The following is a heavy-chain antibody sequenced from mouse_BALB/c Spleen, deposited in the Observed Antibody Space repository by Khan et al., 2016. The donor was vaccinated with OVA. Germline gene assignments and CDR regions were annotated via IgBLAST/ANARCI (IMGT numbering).Heavy chain of an antibody. D-gene: IGHD2-14*01. CDR1: GYTFTSYT. CDR2: VNPSNGYT. CDR3: GRGGAYDRNDGWFAY. J-gene: IGHJ3*01. V-gene: IGHV1-4*01. Sequence: QMQLEESGAELARPGASVKMSCKASGYTFTSYTIHWIKLRPGQGLEWIGYVNPSNGYTNYNQKFKDKATLTADKSSTTAYMQLSSLTSDDSAVDNCGRGGAYDRNDGWFAYWGQGTLVTVSA.